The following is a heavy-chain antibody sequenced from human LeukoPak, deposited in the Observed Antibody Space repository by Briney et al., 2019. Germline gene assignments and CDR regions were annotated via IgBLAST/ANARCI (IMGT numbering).Heavy chain of an antibody. Sequence: PSETLSLTCTVSGGSISSYYWSWIRQPPGEGLEWIGYIYYSGSTNYNPSLKSRVTISVDTSKNQFSLKLSSVTAADTAVYYCARHPGIAAYYYYGMDVWGQGTTVTVSS. CDR3: ARHPGIAAYYYYGMDV. D-gene: IGHD6-13*01. V-gene: IGHV4-59*08. CDR1: GGSISSYY. J-gene: IGHJ6*02. CDR2: IYYSGST.